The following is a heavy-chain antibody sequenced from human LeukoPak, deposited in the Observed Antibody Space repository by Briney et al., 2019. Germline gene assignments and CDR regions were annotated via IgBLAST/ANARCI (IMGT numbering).Heavy chain of an antibody. CDR3: ARVLY. Sequence: SVKVSRKASGGSFTSYAIGWVRHALGQGLEWMGRIIPSTGLVNSAQKFQGRVTITPDKYTTTAYVYQSRLTSYDTAVYDCARVLYWGQGTLVTVSS. V-gene: IGHV1-69*04. CDR1: GGSFTSYA. J-gene: IGHJ4*02. CDR2: IIPSTGLV.